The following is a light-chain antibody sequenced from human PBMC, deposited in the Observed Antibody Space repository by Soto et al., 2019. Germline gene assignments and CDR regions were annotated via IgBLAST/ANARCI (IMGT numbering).Light chain of an antibody. CDR2: GAS. Sequence: DIQMTPSPTSLSASVGDRVTISCRASQSISTYLHWYQQTAGKAPKLLIYGASSLQSGVPSRFSGSGSGTDITLSISDLQPEDFATYYCQQSYRFPRTFGQGTRLEIK. J-gene: IGKJ5*01. CDR3: QQSYRFPRT. CDR1: QSISTY. V-gene: IGKV1-39*01.